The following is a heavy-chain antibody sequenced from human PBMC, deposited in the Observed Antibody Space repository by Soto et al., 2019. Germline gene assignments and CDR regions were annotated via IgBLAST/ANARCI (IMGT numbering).Heavy chain of an antibody. J-gene: IGHJ6*02. D-gene: IGHD2-8*01. CDR3: ARQGDIVLMVNGMDV. V-gene: IGHV5-10-1*01. Sequence: PVESLKISCNASGYSFTSYWITWVRQMPWKGLEWMGRIDPSDSYINYSPSFQGHVTISADKSIGTAYLQWSSLKASDTAMYYCARQGDIVLMVNGMDVWGQGTTVTVSS. CDR2: IDPSDSYI. CDR1: GYSFTSYW.